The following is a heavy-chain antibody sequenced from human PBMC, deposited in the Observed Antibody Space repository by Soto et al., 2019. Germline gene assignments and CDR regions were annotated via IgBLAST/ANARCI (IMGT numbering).Heavy chain of an antibody. CDR3: ARLRGDEDYYYYYGMDV. Sequence: ASVKVSCKASGYTFTSYDINWVRQATGQGLEWMGWMNPNSGNTGYAQKFQGRVTMTRNTSISTAYMELSSLKASDTAMYYCARLRGDEDYYYYYGMDVWSQGTTVTVSS. J-gene: IGHJ6*02. D-gene: IGHD5-12*01. CDR1: GYTFTSYD. CDR2: MNPNSGNT. V-gene: IGHV1-8*01.